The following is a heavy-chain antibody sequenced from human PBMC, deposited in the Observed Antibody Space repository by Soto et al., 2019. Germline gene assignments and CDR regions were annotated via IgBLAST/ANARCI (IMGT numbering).Heavy chain of an antibody. CDR2: FDPEDGET. D-gene: IGHD3-22*01. Sequence: ASVKVSCKVSGYTLTELSMHWVRQAPGKGLEWMGGFDPEDGETIYAQKFQGRVTMTEDTSTDTAYMELSSLRSEDTAVYYCATDPPKRYDSSGSYYYGMDVWGQGTTVTVSS. CDR1: GYTLTELS. CDR3: ATDPPKRYDSSGSYYYGMDV. J-gene: IGHJ6*02. V-gene: IGHV1-24*01.